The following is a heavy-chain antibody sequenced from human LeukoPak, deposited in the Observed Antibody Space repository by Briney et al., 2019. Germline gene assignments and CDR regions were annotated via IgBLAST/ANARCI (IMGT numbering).Heavy chain of an antibody. D-gene: IGHD6-6*01. CDR3: ARDGYSSSLYFDY. Sequence: GGSLRLSCAASGFTFSNYWMHWVRQAPGKGLVWVSRINSDGSRTTYADSVKGRFTISRDNAKNTLYLQMNSLRAEDTAVYYCARDGYSSSLYFDYWGQGTPATVSS. V-gene: IGHV3-74*01. J-gene: IGHJ4*02. CDR1: GFTFSNYW. CDR2: INSDGSRT.